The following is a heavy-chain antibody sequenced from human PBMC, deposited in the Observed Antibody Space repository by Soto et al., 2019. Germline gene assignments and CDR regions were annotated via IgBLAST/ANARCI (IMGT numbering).Heavy chain of an antibody. D-gene: IGHD1-26*01. J-gene: IGHJ3*02. CDR2: FDPEDGET. Sequence: VKVSCKASGGTFSSYAISWVRHAPGKGLEWMGGFDPEDGETIYAQKFQGRVTMTEDTSTDTAYMELSSLRSEDTAVYYCATDWRSGGSYYHDAFDIWGQGTMVTVSS. V-gene: IGHV1-24*01. CDR3: ATDWRSGGSYYHDAFDI. CDR1: GGTFSSYA.